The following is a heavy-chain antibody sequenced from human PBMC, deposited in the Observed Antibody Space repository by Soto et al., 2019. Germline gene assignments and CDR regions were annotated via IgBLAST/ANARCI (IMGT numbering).Heavy chain of an antibody. J-gene: IGHJ4*02. V-gene: IGHV4-31*03. CDR1: GGSISSGGYY. CDR2: IYYSGST. CDR3: ARDAPGEDCSSTSCYGIFDY. D-gene: IGHD2-2*01. Sequence: SETLSLTCTVSGGSISSGGYYWSWIRQHPGKGLEWIEYIYYSGSTYYNPSLKSRVTISVDTSKNQFSLKLSSVTAADTAVYNCARDAPGEDCSSTSCYGIFDYWGQETLVTVSS.